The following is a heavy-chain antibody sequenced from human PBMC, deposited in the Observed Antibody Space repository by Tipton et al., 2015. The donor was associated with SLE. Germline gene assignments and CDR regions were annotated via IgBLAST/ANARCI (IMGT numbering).Heavy chain of an antibody. D-gene: IGHD6-13*01. CDR2: INSDGSST. J-gene: IGHJ4*02. Sequence: SLRLSCAASGFTFSSYWMHWVRQAPGKGLVWVSRINSDGSSTSYADSVKGRFTISRDNAKNTLYLQMNSLRAEDTAVYYCARGGIYSSCWLYWGQGTLVTVSS. V-gene: IGHV3-74*01. CDR3: ARGGIYSSCWLY. CDR1: GFTFSSYW.